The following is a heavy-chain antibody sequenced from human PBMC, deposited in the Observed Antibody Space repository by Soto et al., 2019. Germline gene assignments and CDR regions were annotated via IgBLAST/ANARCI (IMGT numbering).Heavy chain of an antibody. CDR3: AVVDSTGNWFDP. J-gene: IGHJ5*02. V-gene: IGHV4-39*01. Sequence: SETLSLTCTVSGGSISSSSYYWGWIRQPPGKGLEWIGSIYYSGSTYYNPSLKSRVTISVDTSKNQFSLKLSSVTAADTAVYYCAVVDSTGNWFDPWGEGALVTVSS. D-gene: IGHD6-25*01. CDR2: IYYSGST. CDR1: GGSISSSSYY.